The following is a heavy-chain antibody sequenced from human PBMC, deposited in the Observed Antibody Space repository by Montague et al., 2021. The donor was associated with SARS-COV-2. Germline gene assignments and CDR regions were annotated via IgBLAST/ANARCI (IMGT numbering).Heavy chain of an antibody. Sequence: SLRLSCAASGFTFSTYAMNWVRQAPGKGLEWVSGISSGGNKHHADSVKGRFTISRDDSRNTLYLQMHSLRAEDTAMYYCAKNFPGQFYFDVWGQGTLVAVSS. CDR2: ISSGGNK. J-gene: IGHJ4*02. V-gene: IGHV3-23*01. D-gene: IGHD2/OR15-2a*01. CDR1: GFTFSTYA. CDR3: AKNFPGQFYFDV.